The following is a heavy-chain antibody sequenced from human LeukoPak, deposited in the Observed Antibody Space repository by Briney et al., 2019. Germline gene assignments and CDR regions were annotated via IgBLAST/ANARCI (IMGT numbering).Heavy chain of an antibody. CDR2: INSDGSST. CDR1: GFTFNSYW. Sequence: PGGSLRLSCAASGFTFNSYWMHWVRQAPGKGLVWVSRINSDGSSTTYADSVKGRFTISRDNAKNTLYLQMNSLRAEDTAVYYCARASYSYDRSGYPHYWGKGTLVPVSS. J-gene: IGHJ4*02. D-gene: IGHD3-22*01. V-gene: IGHV3-74*01. CDR3: ARASYSYDRSGYPHY.